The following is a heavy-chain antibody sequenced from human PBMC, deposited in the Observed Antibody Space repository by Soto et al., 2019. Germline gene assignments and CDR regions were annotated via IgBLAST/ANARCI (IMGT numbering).Heavy chain of an antibody. CDR1: GGPISSGDYY. CDR2: TFYSGST. D-gene: IGHD5-12*01. J-gene: IGHJ5*02. CDR3: AGHISVATPFDP. V-gene: IGHV4-30-4*01. Sequence: NPSETLSLTCTVSGGPISSGDYYWSWIRQPPGKGLEWIGYTFYSGSTYYNPSLKSRVTISVDTSKNQFSLKLSSVTAADTAVYYCAGHISVATPFDPWGQGTLVTVSS.